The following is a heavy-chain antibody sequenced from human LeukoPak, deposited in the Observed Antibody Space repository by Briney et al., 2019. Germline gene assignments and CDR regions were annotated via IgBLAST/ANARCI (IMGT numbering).Heavy chain of an antibody. V-gene: IGHV4-39*07. CDR1: GGFISSSSHY. Sequence: SETLSLTCTVSGGFISSSSHYWAWIRQPPGKGLEWIGSIYYGGSTYYSPSLKSRVTISVDTSKNQFSLKLSSVTAADTAVYYCAREQNSSAGSWGQGTLVTVSS. CDR3: AREQNSSAGS. CDR2: IYYGGST. J-gene: IGHJ5*02. D-gene: IGHD6-6*01.